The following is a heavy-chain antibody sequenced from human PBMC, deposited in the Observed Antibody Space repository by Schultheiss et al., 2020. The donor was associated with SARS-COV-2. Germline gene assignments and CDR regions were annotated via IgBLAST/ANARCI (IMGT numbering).Heavy chain of an antibody. V-gene: IGHV3-48*01. CDR2: ISSSSSTI. J-gene: IGHJ4*02. Sequence: GGSLRLSCAASGFTFSSYSMNWVRQAPGKGLEWVSYISSSSSTIYYADSVKGRFTISRDNSKNTLYLQMNSLRAEDTAVYYCARDKGWELLLSAFDYWGQGTLVTVSS. CDR3: ARDKGWELLLSAFDY. CDR1: GFTFSSYS. D-gene: IGHD1-26*01.